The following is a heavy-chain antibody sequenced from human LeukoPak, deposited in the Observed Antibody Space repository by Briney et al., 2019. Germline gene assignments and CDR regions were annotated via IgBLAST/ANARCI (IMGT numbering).Heavy chain of an antibody. CDR3: ARKGRVGAFDY. J-gene: IGHJ4*02. V-gene: IGHV1-69*05. CDR1: GGTFSSYA. CDR2: IIPIFGTA. Sequence: ASVKVSCKASGGTFSSYAISWVRQAPGQGLEWMGGIIPIFGTANYAQKFQGSVTITTDESTSTAYMELSSLRSEDTAVYYCARKGRVGAFDYWGQGTLVTVSS. D-gene: IGHD1-26*01.